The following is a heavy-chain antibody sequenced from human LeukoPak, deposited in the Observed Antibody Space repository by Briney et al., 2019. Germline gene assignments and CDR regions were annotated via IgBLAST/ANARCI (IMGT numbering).Heavy chain of an antibody. CDR2: IYGNDDV. V-gene: IGHV2-5*01. Sequence: SGPTLVNPTQTLTLTCTFSGFALSHSGVAVGRIRQPPGKAPEWLALIYGNDDVRYSPSLQSRLTITKDTSKNQVVLTMTDMDPVDTATYYCSHRQNSDYGYWGQGTLVTVSS. CDR3: SHRQNSDYGY. CDR1: GFALSHSGVA. J-gene: IGHJ4*02. D-gene: IGHD4-17*01.